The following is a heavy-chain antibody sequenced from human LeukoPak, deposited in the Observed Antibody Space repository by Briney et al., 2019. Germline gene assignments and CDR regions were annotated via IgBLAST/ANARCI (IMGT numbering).Heavy chain of an antibody. V-gene: IGHV3-73*01. CDR1: GFTFSGSA. Sequence: GGSLRLSCAASGFTFSGSAMHWVRQASGKGLEWVGRIRSKANSYATAYAASVKGRFTISRDDSKNTAYLQMNSLKTEDTAVYYCTVKPVGDLPDDYWGQGTLVTVSS. CDR3: TVKPVGDLPDDY. J-gene: IGHJ4*02. CDR2: IRSKANSYAT. D-gene: IGHD4-17*01.